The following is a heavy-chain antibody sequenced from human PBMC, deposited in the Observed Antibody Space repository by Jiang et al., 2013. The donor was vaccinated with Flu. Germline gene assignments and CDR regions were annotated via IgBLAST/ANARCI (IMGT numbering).Heavy chain of an antibody. J-gene: IGHJ4*02. CDR1: GYSFVSYW. D-gene: IGHD6-19*01. CDR2: IFPGDSET. V-gene: IGHV5-51*01. CDR3: ARTSSGGTEY. Sequence: GAEVKKPGESLKISCKGSGYSFVSYWIGWVRQMPGKGLEWMGIIFPGDSETIYSPSFQGQVRISVDKAINTAYLHWSSLKTSDIAMYYCARTSSGGTEYWGEGTLVTVSP.